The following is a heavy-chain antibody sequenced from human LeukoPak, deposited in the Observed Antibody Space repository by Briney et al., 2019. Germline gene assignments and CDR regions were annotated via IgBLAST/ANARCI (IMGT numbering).Heavy chain of an antibody. D-gene: IGHD3-22*01. CDR2: IRYDGSNK. V-gene: IGHV3-30*02. CDR3: AKETQKIVVVPFDY. Sequence: GGSLRLSCAASGFTFSSYGMHWVRQAPGKGREWVAFIRYDGSNKYYADSVKGRFTISRDNSKNTLYLQMNSLRAEDTAVYYCAKETQKIVVVPFDYWGQGTLVTVSS. J-gene: IGHJ4*02. CDR1: GFTFSSYG.